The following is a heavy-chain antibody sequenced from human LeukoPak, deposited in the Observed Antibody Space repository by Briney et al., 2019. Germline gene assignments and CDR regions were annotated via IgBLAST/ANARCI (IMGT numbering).Heavy chain of an antibody. V-gene: IGHV3-7*01. CDR2: IKQDGSEK. Sequence: PGGSLRLSCAASGLTFSSYWMSWVRQAPGKGLEWVANIKQDGSEKYYVDSVKGRFTISRDNAKNSLYLQMNSLRAEDTAVYYCARDYRWFGELSPYYFDYWGQGTLVTVSS. CDR1: GLTFSSYW. D-gene: IGHD3-10*01. CDR3: ARDYRWFGELSPYYFDY. J-gene: IGHJ4*02.